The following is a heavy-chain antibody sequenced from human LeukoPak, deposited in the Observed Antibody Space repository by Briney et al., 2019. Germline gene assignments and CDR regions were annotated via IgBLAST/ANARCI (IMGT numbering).Heavy chain of an antibody. D-gene: IGHD3-9*01. CDR1: GGFISTYY. V-gene: IGHV4-59*01. J-gene: IGHJ3*02. CDR2: IYYSGST. Sequence: SETLSLTCTVSGGFISTYYWSWIRQPPGKGLEWIGYIYYSGSTNYNPSLKSRVTISVDTSKNQFSLKLSSVTAADTAVYYCARVAPPWYDILTGYYSAFDIWGQGTMVTVSS. CDR3: ARVAPPWYDILTGYYSAFDI.